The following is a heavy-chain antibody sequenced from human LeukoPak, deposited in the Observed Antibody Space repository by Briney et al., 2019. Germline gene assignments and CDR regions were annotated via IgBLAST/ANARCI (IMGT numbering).Heavy chain of an antibody. CDR3: TTLVPAMDV. J-gene: IGHJ6*04. V-gene: IGHV3-15*01. Sequence: GGSLRLSCAASGFTFSNAWMSWVRQAPGKGLEWVDRIKSKTDGGTTDYAAPVKGRFTISRDDSKNTLYLQMNSLKTEDTAVYYCTTLVPAMDVWGKGTTVTVSS. CDR2: IKSKTDGGTT. CDR1: GFTFSNAW. D-gene: IGHD2-2*01.